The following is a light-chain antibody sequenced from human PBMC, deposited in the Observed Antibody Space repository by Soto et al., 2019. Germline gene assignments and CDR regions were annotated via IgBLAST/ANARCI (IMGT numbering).Light chain of an antibody. CDR3: QQSYSTPIT. CDR1: QSISSY. Sequence: IQMTQSTPSLSASVGHRVTITCQASQSISSYLNWFQQKPGKAPKRLIYAASSLQSGVPSRFSGSGSGTDFTLTISSLQPEDFATYYCQQSYSTPITFGQGTRLEIK. CDR2: AAS. J-gene: IGKJ5*01. V-gene: IGKV1-39*01.